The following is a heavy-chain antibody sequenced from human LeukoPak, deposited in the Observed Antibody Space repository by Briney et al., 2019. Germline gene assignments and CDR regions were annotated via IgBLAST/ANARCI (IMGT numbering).Heavy chain of an antibody. Sequence: GGSLRLSCAAAGFTFSSYAMSWVRQAPGKWLEWVSAISGSCGSTYYADSVKGRFTISRDNSKNTLYLQMNSLRDEDTAVYYCAKDGDWGTFDYWGQGTLVTVSS. D-gene: IGHD7-27*01. V-gene: IGHV3-23*01. CDR1: GFTFSSYA. CDR2: ISGSCGST. CDR3: AKDGDWGTFDY. J-gene: IGHJ4*02.